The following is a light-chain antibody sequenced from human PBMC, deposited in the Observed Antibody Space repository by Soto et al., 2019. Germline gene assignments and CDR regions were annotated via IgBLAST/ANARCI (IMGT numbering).Light chain of an antibody. V-gene: IGKV1-5*03. CDR1: QSINSW. Sequence: DIQMTQSPSTLSASVGDRVIITCRASQSINSWLAWYQQKPGKPPNLLIYKASTLETWVPSRFSGSGSGTEFTLTISSLQPDDFATYYCQQYNSYSIFTFGPGTIVDI. J-gene: IGKJ3*01. CDR3: QQYNSYSIFT. CDR2: KAS.